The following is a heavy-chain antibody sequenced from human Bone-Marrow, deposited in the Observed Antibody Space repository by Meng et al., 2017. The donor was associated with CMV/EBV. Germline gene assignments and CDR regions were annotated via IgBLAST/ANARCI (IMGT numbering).Heavy chain of an antibody. CDR3: ASGNDSRGYYTRTRTSPPSH. D-gene: IGHD3-22*01. CDR1: GYTFTGYY. J-gene: IGHJ4*02. CDR2: INPNSGGT. V-gene: IGHV1-2*02. Sequence: ASVKVSCKASGYTFTGYYMHWVRQAPGQGLEWMGWINPNSGGTNYVQKFQGRVTMTRDTSISTAYMELSRLRSDDTAVYYCASGNDSRGYYTRTRTSPPSHWGKGTLVTVSS.